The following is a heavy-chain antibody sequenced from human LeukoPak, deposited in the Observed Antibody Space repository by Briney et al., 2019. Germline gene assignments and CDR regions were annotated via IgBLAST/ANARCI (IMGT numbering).Heavy chain of an antibody. D-gene: IGHD3-10*01. J-gene: IGHJ4*02. CDR2: ISGSGGIT. Sequence: GGSLRLSCAASGFTFSNYVMSWVRQAPGKGLEWVSAISGSGGITYYADSVKGRFTISRDNSKNTLYLQVNSLRAEDTAIYYCAKSYYHGSGNYYPFDYWGQGTLVTVSS. CDR3: AKSYYHGSGNYYPFDY. CDR1: GFTFSNYV. V-gene: IGHV3-23*01.